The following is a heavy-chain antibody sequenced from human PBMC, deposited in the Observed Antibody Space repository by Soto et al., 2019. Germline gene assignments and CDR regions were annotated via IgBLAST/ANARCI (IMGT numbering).Heavy chain of an antibody. V-gene: IGHV2-5*02. CDR3: ARSHSGYECFDY. CDR2: IYWDDDK. CDR1: GFSLSTSGVG. Sequence: QITLKESGPTLVKPTQTLTLTCTFSGFSLSTSGVGVGWIRQPPGKALEWLALIYWDDDKRYSPSLKSRLTINKDTSKNQVVLTMTNMDPVDTATYYCARSHSGYECFDYWGQGTLVTVSS. D-gene: IGHD5-12*01. J-gene: IGHJ4*02.